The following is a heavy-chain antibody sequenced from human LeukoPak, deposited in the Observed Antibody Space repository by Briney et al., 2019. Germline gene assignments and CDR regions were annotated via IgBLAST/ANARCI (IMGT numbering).Heavy chain of an antibody. Sequence: GGSLRLSCAASGFTVSSNYMSWVRQAPGKGLEWVSVIYSGGSTYYADSVKGRFTISRDNSKNTLYLQMNSLRAEGTAVYYCARAAFGELLYEWWFDPWGQGTLVTVSS. J-gene: IGHJ5*02. CDR2: IYSGGST. CDR1: GFTVSSNY. CDR3: ARAAFGELLYEWWFDP. V-gene: IGHV3-53*01. D-gene: IGHD3-10*01.